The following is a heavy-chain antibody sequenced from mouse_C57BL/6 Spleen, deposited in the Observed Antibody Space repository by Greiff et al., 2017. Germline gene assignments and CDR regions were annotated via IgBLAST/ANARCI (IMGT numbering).Heavy chain of an antibody. D-gene: IGHD1-1*01. Sequence: EVMLVESGGGLVKPGGSLKLSCAASGFTFSDYGMHWVRQAPEKGLEWVAYISSGSSTIYYADTVKGRFTISRDNAKNTLFLQMTSLRSEDTAMYYCERLAGSSPYYAMDYWGQGTSVTVSS. V-gene: IGHV5-17*01. CDR3: ERLAGSSPYYAMDY. J-gene: IGHJ4*01. CDR2: ISSGSSTI. CDR1: GFTFSDYG.